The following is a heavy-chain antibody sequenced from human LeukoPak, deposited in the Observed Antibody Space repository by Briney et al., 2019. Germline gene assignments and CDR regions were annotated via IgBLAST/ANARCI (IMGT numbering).Heavy chain of an antibody. CDR2: IYYSGST. J-gene: IGHJ4*02. V-gene: IGHV4-61*01. Sequence: PSETLSLTCTVSGGSVSSGSYYWSWIRQPPGKGLEWIGYIYYSGSTNYNPSLKSRVTISVDTSKNQFSLKLSSVTAADTAVYYCAREPVTTFYYFDYWGQGTLVTVFS. D-gene: IGHD4-17*01. CDR3: AREPVTTFYYFDY. CDR1: GGSVSSGSYY.